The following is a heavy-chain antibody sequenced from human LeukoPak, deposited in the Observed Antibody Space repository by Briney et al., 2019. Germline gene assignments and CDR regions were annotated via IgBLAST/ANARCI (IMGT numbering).Heavy chain of an antibody. CDR3: ARDEYGSGSYYFNWFDP. CDR1: GFTFSSYS. CDR2: IRIRSSYI. V-gene: IGHV3-21*01. J-gene: IGHJ5*02. Sequence: PGGSLRLSCAASGFTFSSYSMNWVRQAPGKGLEWVSSIRIRSSYIYYAGLVKGRFTTSSDNAKNSLYLQVNSLRAEDTAVYYCARDEYGSGSYYFNWFDPWGQGTLVTASS. D-gene: IGHD3-10*01.